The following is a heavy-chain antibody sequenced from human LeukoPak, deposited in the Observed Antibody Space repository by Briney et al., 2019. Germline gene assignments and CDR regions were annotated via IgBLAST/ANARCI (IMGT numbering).Heavy chain of an antibody. D-gene: IGHD4-23*01. V-gene: IGHV3-30-3*01. CDR3: AAIAYGGNSWSALHY. Sequence: PGGSLRLSCAASKFTFTTFPMHWVRQAPGKGLEWVALISSDGINKYYADSVKGRFTISRDNSKNTLYLQMNSLRPGDAAMYYCAAIAYGGNSWSALHYWGQGTLVTVSS. CDR1: KFTFTTFP. CDR2: ISSDGINK. J-gene: IGHJ4*02.